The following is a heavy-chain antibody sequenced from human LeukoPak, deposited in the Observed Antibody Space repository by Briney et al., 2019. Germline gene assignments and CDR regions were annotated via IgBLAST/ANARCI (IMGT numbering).Heavy chain of an antibody. CDR2: INPSGGST. CDR3: ARVHGYYCYGMDV. Sequence: GASVKVSCQASVYTFTNYYIQWVRQAPGQGLEWMGIINPSGGSTSYAQKFQGRVTMTRDTSTRTVYMELSSLRSEDTAVYYCARVHGYYCYGMDVWGQGTMVTVSS. CDR1: VYTFTNYY. J-gene: IGHJ6*02. V-gene: IGHV1-46*01.